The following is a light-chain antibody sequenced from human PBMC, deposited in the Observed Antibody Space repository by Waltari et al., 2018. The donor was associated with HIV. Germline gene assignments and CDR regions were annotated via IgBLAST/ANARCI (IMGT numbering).Light chain of an antibody. V-gene: IGLV2-11*01. J-gene: IGLJ1*01. CDR2: DVN. CDR3: CAYAAGHVTYV. Sequence: QSALTQPPSVSGSPGRSVTISCTRTSHDIGSYNFVSWYQQYPRKAPKLIIFDVNQRPSGVPERFSGSKSGNTASLTISGLQTEDEADYFCCAYAAGHVTYVFGSGTAVAVL. CDR1: SHDIGSYNF.